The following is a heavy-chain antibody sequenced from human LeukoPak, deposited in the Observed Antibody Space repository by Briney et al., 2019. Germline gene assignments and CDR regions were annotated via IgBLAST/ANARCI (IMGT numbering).Heavy chain of an antibody. CDR3: ARGSGYSGYYFDY. CDR2: VYTSGST. Sequence: SETLSLTCTVSGGSIINYSWSWIRQPAGKGLEWIGRVYTSGSTNYDPSLKSRVIMSVDTSKNQFSLKLSSVTAADTAVYYCARGSGYSGYYFDYWGQGTLVTVSS. CDR1: GGSIINYS. V-gene: IGHV4-4*07. J-gene: IGHJ4*02. D-gene: IGHD3-3*01.